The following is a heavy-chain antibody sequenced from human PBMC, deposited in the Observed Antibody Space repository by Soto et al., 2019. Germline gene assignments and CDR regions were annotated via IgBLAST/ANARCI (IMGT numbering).Heavy chain of an antibody. CDR3: ARDRDMTTVTRPFDY. CDR2: ISSSSSYI. D-gene: IGHD4-17*01. CDR1: GFTFSSYS. V-gene: IGHV3-21*01. Sequence: GGSLRLSCAASGFTFSSYSMNWVRQAPGKGLEWVSSISSSSSYIYYADSVKGRFTISRDNAKNSLYLQMNSLRAEDTAVYYCARDRDMTTVTRPFDYWGQGTLVTVSS. J-gene: IGHJ4*02.